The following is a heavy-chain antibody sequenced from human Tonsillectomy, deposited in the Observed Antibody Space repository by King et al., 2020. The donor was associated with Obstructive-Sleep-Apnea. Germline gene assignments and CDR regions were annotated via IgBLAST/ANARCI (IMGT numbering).Heavy chain of an antibody. J-gene: IGHJ5*02. Sequence: MQLQESGPGLVKPSENLSLTCTVSGGSISGSSYYWGWIRQPPGKGLEWIGSIFYAGSTYYNPSLKSRVTISVDTSKNQFSLKLNSVTAADTAVYYCVRDTSVGLPPPTEVDPWGQGTLVTVSS. V-gene: IGHV4-39*07. CDR3: VRDTSVGLPPPTEVDP. D-gene: IGHD4-23*01. CDR1: GGSISGSSYY. CDR2: IFYAGST.